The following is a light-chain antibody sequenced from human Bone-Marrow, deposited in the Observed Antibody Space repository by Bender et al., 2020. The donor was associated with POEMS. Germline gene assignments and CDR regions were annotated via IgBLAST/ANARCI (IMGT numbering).Light chain of an antibody. CDR3: QSYDNSLI. J-gene: IGLJ2*01. CDR2: GNN. V-gene: IGLV1-40*01. Sequence: QSVLTQPPSASATPGQRVTISCTGNSSNIGAGYDVHWYRQVPGTAPKLLIYGNNNRPSGVPDRFSGSKSGTSASLAITGLQAEDEGDYYCQSYDNSLIFGGGTKLTVL. CDR1: SSNIGAGYD.